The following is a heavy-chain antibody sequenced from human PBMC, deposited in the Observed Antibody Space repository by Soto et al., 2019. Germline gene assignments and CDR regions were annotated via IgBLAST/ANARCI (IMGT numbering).Heavy chain of an antibody. CDR1: GGSISSSSYY. V-gene: IGHV4-39*02. Sequence: SETLSLTCTVSGGSISSSSYYWVWLRQPPGKGLEWIGSIYYTGDTYYNPSLKSRVTISVDTSKNHLSLKLSSVTASDTTVYFCASQDIRSGYCSGGSCFAPFDCWGQGALVTVSS. D-gene: IGHD2-15*01. CDR2: IYYTGDT. J-gene: IGHJ4*02. CDR3: ASQDIRSGYCSGGSCFAPFDC.